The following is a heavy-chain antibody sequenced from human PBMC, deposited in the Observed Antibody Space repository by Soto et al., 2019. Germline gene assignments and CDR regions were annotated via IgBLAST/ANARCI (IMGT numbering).Heavy chain of an antibody. CDR3: ARGKRPALSSPSHYGMDV. CDR2: IIPIFGTA. D-gene: IGHD6-6*01. J-gene: IGHJ6*02. Sequence: SVKVSCKASGGTFSSYAISWVRQAPGQGLEWMGGIIPIFGTANYAQKFQGRVTITADESTSTAYMELSSLRSEDTAVYYCARGKRPALSSPSHYGMDVWGQGSTVTVSS. V-gene: IGHV1-69*13. CDR1: GGTFSSYA.